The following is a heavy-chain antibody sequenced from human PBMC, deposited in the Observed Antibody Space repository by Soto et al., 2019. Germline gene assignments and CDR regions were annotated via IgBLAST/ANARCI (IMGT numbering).Heavy chain of an antibody. CDR2: TIPLFGTP. CDR1: GGTFSRYA. Sequence: QVQLVQSGAEVKKPGSSVRVSCKASGGTFSRYAINWVRQAPGHGLEWMGGTIPLFGTPNYAQKFRGRVTITAGESASTAHMELRSLTSDDTAVYYCARNYGHDCGGGDCYFYFWGQGTLVTVSS. V-gene: IGHV1-69*01. D-gene: IGHD5-12*01. CDR3: ARNYGHDCGGGDCYFYF. J-gene: IGHJ4*02.